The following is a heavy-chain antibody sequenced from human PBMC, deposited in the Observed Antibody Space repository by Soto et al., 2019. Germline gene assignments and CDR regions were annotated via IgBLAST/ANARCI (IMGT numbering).Heavy chain of an antibody. CDR1: GASISRTGFH. CDR3: ARRGSGHTFDY. D-gene: IGHD3-10*01. Sequence: QLRLQESGPGLVKPSETLSLTCAVSGASISRTGFHWGWTRQPPGQGLEWIGSIYEAGTTFYNSSLQGRVTISADTSKNHFSLQLDSVTAADTAVYYCARRGSGHTFDYWGQGTLVTVS. CDR2: IYEAGTT. V-gene: IGHV4-39*02. J-gene: IGHJ4*02.